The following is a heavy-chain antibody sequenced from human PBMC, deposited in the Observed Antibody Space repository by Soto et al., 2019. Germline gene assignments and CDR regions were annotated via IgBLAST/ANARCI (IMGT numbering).Heavy chain of an antibody. CDR1: GYSFTNYW. D-gene: IGHD6-13*01. V-gene: IGHV5-51*01. Sequence: GESLKISCQGSGYSFTNYWVGWVRQIPGRGLEWMGIIHPGDSDTRYSPFFQGQVTISADKSVSTAYLQWSSLKASDTAMYYCARHNRYSSTWFEVWFDPWGQGTLVTVSS. J-gene: IGHJ5*02. CDR2: IHPGDSDT. CDR3: ARHNRYSSTWFEVWFDP.